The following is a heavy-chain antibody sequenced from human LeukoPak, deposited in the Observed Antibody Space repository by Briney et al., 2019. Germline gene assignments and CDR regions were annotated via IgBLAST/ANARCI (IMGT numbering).Heavy chain of an antibody. CDR2: ITPIFGSA. CDR1: GDSFSSFG. D-gene: IGHD1-1*01. V-gene: IGHV1-69*13. Sequence: VASAKVSCKASGDSFSSFGFNWVRQAPGQGLEWMGRITPIFGSAHYPQRFQGRVTITADESTTTVYMELSILRSEDTALYYCARKQRLDGNWFFDLWGQGTVVTVSS. J-gene: IGHJ4*02. CDR3: ARKQRLDGNWFFDL.